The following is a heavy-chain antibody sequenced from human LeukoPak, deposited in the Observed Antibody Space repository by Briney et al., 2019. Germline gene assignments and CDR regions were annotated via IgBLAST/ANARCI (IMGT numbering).Heavy chain of an antibody. CDR3: ARDPAVNWNYGYFDY. Sequence: SVKVSCKASGGTFSSYAISWVRQAPGQGLEWMGGIIPIFGTANYAQKFQGRVTITADKSTSTAYMELSSLKSEHTAVYYCARDPAVNWNYGYFDYWGQGTLVTVSS. CDR1: GGTFSSYA. V-gene: IGHV1-69*06. CDR2: IIPIFGTA. D-gene: IGHD1-7*01. J-gene: IGHJ4*02.